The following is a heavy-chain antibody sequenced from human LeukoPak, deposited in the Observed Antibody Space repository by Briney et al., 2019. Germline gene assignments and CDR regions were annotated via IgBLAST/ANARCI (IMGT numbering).Heavy chain of an antibody. Sequence: ASVKVSCKASGYTFTGYYMHWVRQAPGQGLEWMGWINPNSGGTNYAQKFQGRVTMTRDTSISTAYMELSRLRSDDTAVYYCARDPFFTGDGYKVVGTTSVWGQGTTVTVSS. CDR1: GYTFTGYY. J-gene: IGHJ6*02. V-gene: IGHV1-2*02. D-gene: IGHD5-24*01. CDR2: INPNSGGT. CDR3: ARDPFFTGDGYKVVGTTSV.